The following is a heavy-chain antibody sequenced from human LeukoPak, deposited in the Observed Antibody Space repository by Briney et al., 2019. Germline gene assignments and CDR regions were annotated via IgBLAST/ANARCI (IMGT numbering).Heavy chain of an antibody. V-gene: IGHV4-39*01. CDR2: IYYSGST. Sequence: PSETLSLTCTVSGGSISSSSYYWGWIRQPPGKGLEWIGSIYYSGSTYYNPSLKSRVTISVDTSKNQFSLKLSSVTAADTAVYYCARHGASYGGNLNYYYYYMDVWGKGTTVTISS. CDR1: GGSISSSSYY. CDR3: ARHGASYGGNLNYYYYYMDV. J-gene: IGHJ6*03. D-gene: IGHD4-23*01.